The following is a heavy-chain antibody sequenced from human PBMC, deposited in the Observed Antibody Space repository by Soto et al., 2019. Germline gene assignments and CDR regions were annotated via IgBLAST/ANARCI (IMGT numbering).Heavy chain of an antibody. J-gene: IGHJ5*02. Sequence: ASVKVSCKASGGTFSSYAISWVRQAPRQGLEWMGGIIPIFGTANYAQKFQGRVTITADESTSTAYMELSSLRSEDTAVYYCAGYSSGWKLAKGFDPWGQGTLVTVSS. CDR2: IIPIFGTA. D-gene: IGHD6-19*01. V-gene: IGHV1-69*13. CDR1: GGTFSSYA. CDR3: AGYSSGWKLAKGFDP.